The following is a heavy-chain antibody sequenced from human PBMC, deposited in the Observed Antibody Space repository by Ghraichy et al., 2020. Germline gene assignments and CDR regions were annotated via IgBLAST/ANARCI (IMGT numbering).Heavy chain of an antibody. D-gene: IGHD1-20*01. CDR3: ARGLTGNYYFDY. CDR2: IWYDGSNK. V-gene: IGHV3-33*01. CDR1: GFTFSSYG. J-gene: IGHJ4*02. Sequence: GGSLRLSCAASGFTFSSYGMHWVRKAPGKGLEWVAVIWYDGSNKYYADSVKGRFTISRDNSKNTLYLQMNSLRAEDTAVYYCARGLTGNYYFDYWGQGTLVTVSS.